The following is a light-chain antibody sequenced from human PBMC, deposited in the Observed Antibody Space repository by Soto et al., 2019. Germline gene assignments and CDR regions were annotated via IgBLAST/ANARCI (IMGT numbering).Light chain of an antibody. Sequence: QSVLTQPASVSGSPGQSITISCTGTSTDVGRYNYVSWYQQHPGKAPKLMVYDVSNRPSWVSNRFSGSKSGIAASLTISGLQAEDEADYYCTSYTSHSTYVFGTGTKVTVL. CDR3: TSYTSHSTYV. CDR2: DVS. J-gene: IGLJ1*01. V-gene: IGLV2-14*01. CDR1: STDVGRYNY.